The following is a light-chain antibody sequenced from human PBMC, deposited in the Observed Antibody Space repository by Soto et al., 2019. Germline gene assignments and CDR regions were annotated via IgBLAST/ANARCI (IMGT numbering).Light chain of an antibody. J-gene: IGKJ5*01. CDR3: QQGSTTPIT. CDR2: SAF. CDR1: QSIGSF. Sequence: DIQMTQSPSSLAATIGGRVTITCRASQSIGSFLDWYQQKPGKAPRLLVYSAFRIQSGVPSRFNASGSGTDFTLSISSLQPEDFSTYYCQQGSTTPITFGLGTRVEIK. V-gene: IGKV1-39*01.